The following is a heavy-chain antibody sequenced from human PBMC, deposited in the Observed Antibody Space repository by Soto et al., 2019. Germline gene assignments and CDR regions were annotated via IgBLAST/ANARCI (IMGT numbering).Heavy chain of an antibody. V-gene: IGHV3-23*01. D-gene: IGHD1-7*01. CDR2: SSATGAGT. CDR1: GFAFIGYG. CDR3: AKDRRAGGNYGFYSDF. J-gene: IGHJ4*02. Sequence: GGSLRLSCASSGFAFIGYGMTGVRQGPGKGLEWVAFSSATGAGTYYADSVKGRFTISRDNSKNTLYLKMTSLRDDDTVVYYCAKDRRAGGNYGFYSDFWGQGALVTVSS.